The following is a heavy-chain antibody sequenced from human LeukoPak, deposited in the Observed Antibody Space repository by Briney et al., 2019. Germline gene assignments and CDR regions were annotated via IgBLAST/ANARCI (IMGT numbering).Heavy chain of an antibody. CDR1: GGSISSYY. J-gene: IGHJ4*02. CDR2: IYYSGST. CDR3: ARDGGGFDY. Sequence: SETLSLTCTGSGGSISSYYWSWIRQPPGKGLEWIGYIYYSGSTNYNPSLKSRVTISVDTSKNQFSLKLSSVTAADTAVYYCARDGGGFDYWGQGTLVTVSS. V-gene: IGHV4-59*01. D-gene: IGHD3-16*01.